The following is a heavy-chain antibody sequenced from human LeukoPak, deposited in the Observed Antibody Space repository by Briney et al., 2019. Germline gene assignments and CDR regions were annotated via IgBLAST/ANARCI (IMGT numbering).Heavy chain of an antibody. V-gene: IGHV1-69*05. D-gene: IGHD1-26*01. Sequence: SVKVSCKASGGTFSSYAISWVRQAPGQGLEWMGRIIPIFGTANYAQKFQGRVTITTDESTSTAYMELSSLRSEDTAVYYCARTKEPLAEYFQHWGQGTLVTVPS. CDR1: GGTFSSYA. CDR3: ARTKEPLAEYFQH. CDR2: IIPIFGTA. J-gene: IGHJ1*01.